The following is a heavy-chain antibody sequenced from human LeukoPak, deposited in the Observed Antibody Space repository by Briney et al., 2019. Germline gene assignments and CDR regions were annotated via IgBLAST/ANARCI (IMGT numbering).Heavy chain of an antibody. D-gene: IGHD6-19*01. CDR1: GFTFSGYA. V-gene: IGHV3-23*01. CDR3: AKHTKYRSSPMDV. CDR2: TSSTGSNT. J-gene: IGHJ6*03. Sequence: GGSLRLSCAASGFTFSGYAMTWVRQAPEKGLEWVSTTSSTGSNTYYADSVKGRFTISRDNSKNTVYLQMNSLRGEDTAVYFCAKHTKYRSSPMDVWGKGTTVTVSS.